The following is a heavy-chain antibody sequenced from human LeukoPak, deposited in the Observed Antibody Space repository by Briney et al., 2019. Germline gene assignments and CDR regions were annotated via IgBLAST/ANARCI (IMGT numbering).Heavy chain of an antibody. CDR2: ISWNSGSI. Sequence: GGSLRLSCAASGSTFDDYAMHWVRQAPGKGLEWVSGISWNSGSIGYADSVKGRFTISRDNAKNSLYLQMNSLRAEDMALYYCAKDLEYSSSSGFDYWGQGTLVTVSS. CDR3: AKDLEYSSSSGFDY. D-gene: IGHD6-6*01. J-gene: IGHJ4*02. CDR1: GSTFDDYA. V-gene: IGHV3-9*03.